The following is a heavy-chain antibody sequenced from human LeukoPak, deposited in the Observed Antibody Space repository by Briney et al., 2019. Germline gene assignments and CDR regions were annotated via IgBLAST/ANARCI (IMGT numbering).Heavy chain of an antibody. CDR2: INHSGST. J-gene: IGHJ4*02. CDR3: ARGQDYYDSTGYYSFLDY. CDR1: GGSFSGYY. D-gene: IGHD3-22*01. V-gene: IGHV4-34*01. Sequence: SETLSLTCAVYGGSFSGYYWSWIRQPPGKGLEWIGEINHSGSTNYNPSLKSRVTISVDPSKNQFSLKLSSVTAADTAVYYCARGQDYYDSTGYYSFLDYWGQGTLVTVSS.